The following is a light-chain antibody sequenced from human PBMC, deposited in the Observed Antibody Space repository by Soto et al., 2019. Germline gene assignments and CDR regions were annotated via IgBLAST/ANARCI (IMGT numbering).Light chain of an antibody. CDR1: ETINNW. V-gene: IGKV1-5*01. CDR3: QHYSSFPYT. Sequence: IPMTQSPSTLSASVGDRVTITCRASETINNWLAWYQQKPGIAPKLLIYDAYILESGVPSRFSGSASGTEFTLTISSLQPDDLATYYCQHYSSFPYTFGQGTKVDVK. J-gene: IGKJ2*01. CDR2: DAY.